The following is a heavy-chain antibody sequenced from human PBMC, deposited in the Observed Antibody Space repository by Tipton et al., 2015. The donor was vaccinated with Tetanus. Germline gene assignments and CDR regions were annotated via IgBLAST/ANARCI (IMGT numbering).Heavy chain of an antibody. V-gene: IGHV3-23*01. CDR2: ISGHGSTT. J-gene: IGHJ4*02. CDR1: GFKFSNFV. D-gene: IGHD2-15*01. Sequence: SLRLSCAVSGFKFSNFVMRWVRQAPGKGLEWVSAISGHGSTTYYGDSVRGRFTISRDNSKNTLYLQMNSLRAEDTAVYYCARECSGGTCYIGYWGQGTLVTVSS. CDR3: ARECSGGTCYIGY.